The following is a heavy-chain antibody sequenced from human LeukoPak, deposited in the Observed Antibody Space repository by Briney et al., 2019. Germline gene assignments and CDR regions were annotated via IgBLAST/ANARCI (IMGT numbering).Heavy chain of an antibody. Sequence: GGSLRLSCAASGFTFSSYGMHWVRQAPGKGLEWVAFIRYDGSNKYYADSVKGRFTISRDNSKNTLYLQMNSLRAEDTAVYYCAIVGGALRSTSCFQRFDSWGQGTLVTVSS. D-gene: IGHD2-2*01. CDR1: GFTFSSYG. V-gene: IGHV3-30*02. CDR2: IRYDGSNK. CDR3: AIVGGALRSTSCFQRFDS. J-gene: IGHJ5*01.